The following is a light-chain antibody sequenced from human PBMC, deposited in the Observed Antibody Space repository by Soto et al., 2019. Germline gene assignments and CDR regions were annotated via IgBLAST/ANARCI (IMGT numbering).Light chain of an antibody. CDR1: QDISNY. CDR3: QQYDNVLT. V-gene: IGKV1-33*01. Sequence: DIQMTQSPSSLSASVGDRVTITCQASQDISNYLNWYQQKPGKAPKLLIYDASKLETGVPSRFSGSGSGTDFTFTISSLQPEDIATYYCQQYDNVLTFGGGTKVEIK. CDR2: DAS. J-gene: IGKJ4*01.